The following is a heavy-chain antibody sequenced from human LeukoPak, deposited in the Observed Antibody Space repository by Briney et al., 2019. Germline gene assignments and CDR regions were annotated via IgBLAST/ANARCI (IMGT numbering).Heavy chain of an antibody. J-gene: IGHJ4*02. CDR1: GGTFSSYA. D-gene: IGHD5-18*01. CDR2: IIPIFGTA. V-gene: IGHV1-69*05. Sequence: SVKVSCKASGGTFSSYAISWVRQAPGQGLEWMGRIIPIFGTANYAQKFQGRVTITTDESTSTAYMELSSLRSEDTAVYYCARDIPAFGYSYESWGQGTLVTVSS. CDR3: ARDIPAFGYSYES.